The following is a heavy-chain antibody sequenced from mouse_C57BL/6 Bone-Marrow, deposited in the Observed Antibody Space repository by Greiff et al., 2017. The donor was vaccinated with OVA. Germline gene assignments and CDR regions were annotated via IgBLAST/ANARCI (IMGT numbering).Heavy chain of an antibody. J-gene: IGHJ2*01. CDR2: IDPNSGGT. V-gene: IGHV1-72*01. Sequence: QVQLKQPGAELVKPGASVKLSCKASGYTFTSYWMHWVKQRPGRGLEWIGRIDPNSGGTKYNEKFKSKATLTVDKPSSTAYMQLSSLPSEDSAVYYCARPIYYYGSSPYYFDYWGQGTTLTVSS. D-gene: IGHD1-1*01. CDR3: ARPIYYYGSSPYYFDY. CDR1: GYTFTSYW.